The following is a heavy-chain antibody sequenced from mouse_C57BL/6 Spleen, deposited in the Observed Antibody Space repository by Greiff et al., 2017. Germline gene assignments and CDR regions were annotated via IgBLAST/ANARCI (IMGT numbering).Heavy chain of an antibody. J-gene: IGHJ2*01. CDR1: GYTFTSYW. CDR2: IYPGSGST. Sequence: VQLQQPGAELVKPGASVKMSCKASGYTFTSYWITWVKQRPGQGLEWIGDIYPGSGSTNYNEKFKSKATLTVDTSSSTAYMQLSSLTSEDSAVYYCATITTVVAPFDYWGQGTTLTVSS. V-gene: IGHV1-55*01. CDR3: ATITTVVAPFDY. D-gene: IGHD1-1*01.